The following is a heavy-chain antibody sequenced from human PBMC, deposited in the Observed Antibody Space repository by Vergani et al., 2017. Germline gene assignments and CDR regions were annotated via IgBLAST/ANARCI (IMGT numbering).Heavy chain of an antibody. D-gene: IGHD3-9*01. J-gene: IGHJ4*02. CDR2: INPSGGHT. V-gene: IGHV1-46*03. Sequence: VQVVQSGAEVKKSGASVKVSCKTSGSTFSNYYMHWVRQAPGQGLEWMGIINPSGGHTNYAQKFQGRVTMTRYTSTSTVYMELSSLRSEDTAIYNCACGEDGNLTGYRYWGQGTLVIVSA. CDR3: ACGEDGNLTGYRY. CDR1: GSTFSNYY.